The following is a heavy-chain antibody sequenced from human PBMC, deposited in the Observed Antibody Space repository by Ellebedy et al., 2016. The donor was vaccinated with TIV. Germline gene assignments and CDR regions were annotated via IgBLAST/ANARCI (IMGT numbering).Heavy chain of an antibody. J-gene: IGHJ4*02. CDR2: INQDGSEK. V-gene: IGHV3-7*03. CDR1: GFTLSSYW. D-gene: IGHD6-13*01. Sequence: GESLKISCAASGFTLSSYWMSWVRQAPGKGLEWVANINQDGSEKYYVDSVKGRFSISRDNAKNSLYLQMNSLRAEDTAVYYCAGAVGGSSSLWGQGTLVTVSS. CDR3: AGAVGGSSSL.